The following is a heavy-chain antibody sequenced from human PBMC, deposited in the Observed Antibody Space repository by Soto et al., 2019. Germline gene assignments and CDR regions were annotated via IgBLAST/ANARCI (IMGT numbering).Heavy chain of an antibody. D-gene: IGHD3-9*01. V-gene: IGHV1-2*04. Sequence: QVQLVQSGAEVKKPGASVKVSCKASGYTFTGYYMHWVRQAPGQGLEWMGWINPNSGGTNYAQKFQGWVTMTRDTYISTAYMELSRLRSDDTAVYYCARASYDILTGYMPYGMDVWGQGTTVTVSS. J-gene: IGHJ6*02. CDR2: INPNSGGT. CDR3: ARASYDILTGYMPYGMDV. CDR1: GYTFTGYY.